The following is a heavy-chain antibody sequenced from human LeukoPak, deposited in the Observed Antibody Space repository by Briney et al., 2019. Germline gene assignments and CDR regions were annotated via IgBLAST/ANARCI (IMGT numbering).Heavy chain of an antibody. V-gene: IGHV3-9*01. CDR3: AKSAAAGRYYYGMDV. CDR1: GFTFDDYA. CDR2: ISWNSGSI. D-gene: IGHD6-13*01. J-gene: IGHJ6*02. Sequence: PGRSLRLSCAASGFTFDDYAMHWVRQAPGKGLEWVSGISWNSGSIGYADSVKGRFTISRDNAKNSLCLQMNSLRAEDTALYYCAKSAAAGRYYYGMDVWGQGTTVTVSS.